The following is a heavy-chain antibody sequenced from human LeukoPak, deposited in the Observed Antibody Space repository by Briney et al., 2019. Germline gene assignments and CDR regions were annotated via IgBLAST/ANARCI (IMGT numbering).Heavy chain of an antibody. CDR3: ASGKGGVHH. Sequence: GASVKVSCEASGGTFSSYAISWVRQAPGQGLEWMGRIIPIFGIANYAQKFQGRVTITADKSTSTAYMELSSLRSEDTAVYYCASGKGGVHHWGQGTLVTVSS. CDR1: GGTFSSYA. J-gene: IGHJ5*02. V-gene: IGHV1-69*04. CDR2: IIPIFGIA. D-gene: IGHD3-16*01.